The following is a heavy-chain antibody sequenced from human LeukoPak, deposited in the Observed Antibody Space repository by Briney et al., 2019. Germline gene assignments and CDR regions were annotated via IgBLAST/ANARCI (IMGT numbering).Heavy chain of an antibody. Sequence: SQTLSLTCAISGDSVSSNSAAWNWIRQSPSRGLEWLGRTYYRSKWYNDYAVSVKSRITINPDTSKNQFSLQLNSVTPEDTAVYYCARYLTEDSVGAAAGPRSTFDPWGQGTLVTVSS. D-gene: IGHD6-13*01. CDR1: GDSVSSNSAA. V-gene: IGHV6-1*01. J-gene: IGHJ5*02. CDR2: TYYRSKWYN. CDR3: ARYLTEDSVGAAAGPRSTFDP.